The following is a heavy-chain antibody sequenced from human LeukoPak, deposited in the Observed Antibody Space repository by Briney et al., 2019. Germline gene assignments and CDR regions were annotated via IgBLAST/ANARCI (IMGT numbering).Heavy chain of an antibody. J-gene: IGHJ5*02. CDR3: ARTWIQLWLRGDWFDP. D-gene: IGHD5-18*01. V-gene: IGHV4-34*01. Sequence: PSETLSLTCAVYGGSFSGYYWSWIRQPPGKGLEWIGEINHSGGTNYNPSLKSRVTISVDTSKNQFSLKLSSVTAADTAVYYCARTWIQLWLRGDWFDPWGQGTLVTVSS. CDR2: INHSGGT. CDR1: GGSFSGYY.